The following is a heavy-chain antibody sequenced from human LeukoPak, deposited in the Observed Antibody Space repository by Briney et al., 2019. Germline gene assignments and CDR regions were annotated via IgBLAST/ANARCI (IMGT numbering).Heavy chain of an antibody. Sequence: GGSLRLSCAASGFTFSSYGMSWVRQAPGKGLEWVSAISGSGGSTYYADSVKGRFTISRDNSKNTLYLQMNSLRAEDTAVYYCARDSRCGGDCHFDYWGQGTLVTVSS. V-gene: IGHV3-23*01. D-gene: IGHD2-21*02. J-gene: IGHJ4*02. CDR3: ARDSRCGGDCHFDY. CDR2: ISGSGGST. CDR1: GFTFSSYG.